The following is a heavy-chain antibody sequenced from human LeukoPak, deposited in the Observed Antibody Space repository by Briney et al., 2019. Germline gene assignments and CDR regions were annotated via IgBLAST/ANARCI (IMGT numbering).Heavy chain of an antibody. CDR1: GGTFSSYA. V-gene: IGHV1-69*13. J-gene: IGHJ6*03. CDR2: IIPIFGTA. CDR3: ARGVATGGKYYYYYYMDD. D-gene: IGHD2-15*01. Sequence: SVKVSCKASGGTFSSYAISWVRQAPGQGLEWVGGIIPIFGTANYAQKFQGRVTITADESTSTAYVELSSLRSEEAAVYYCARGVATGGKYYYYYYMDDWGKGTTVTVSS.